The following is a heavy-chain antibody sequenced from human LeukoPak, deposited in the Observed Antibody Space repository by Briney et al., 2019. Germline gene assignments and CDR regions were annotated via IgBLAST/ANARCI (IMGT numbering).Heavy chain of an antibody. Sequence: GALRLSCAASGFLFTGYFMSWVRQAPGKGLEWVASIKHDGSEKYYVDSVRGRFTISRDNTKNLLYLQMSSLRAEDTAVYYCATDRGWRTSGYYLYYFEYWGQGTLVTFSS. D-gene: IGHD3-3*01. J-gene: IGHJ4*02. V-gene: IGHV3-7*01. CDR2: IKHDGSEK. CDR3: ATDRGWRTSGYYLYYFEY. CDR1: GFLFTGYF.